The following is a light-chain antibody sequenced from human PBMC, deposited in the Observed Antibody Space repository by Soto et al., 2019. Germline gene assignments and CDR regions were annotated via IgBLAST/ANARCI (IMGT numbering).Light chain of an antibody. CDR2: AAS. V-gene: IGKV1-12*01. CDR3: QQANSSPPT. J-gene: IGKJ1*01. CDR1: QDISSW. Sequence: IQMTQSPSSVSASVGDRVTITCRASQDISSWLAWYQQKPGKAPNLLIYAASSLQSGVPPRFSGSGFGTDFTLTISSLQPDDFATYYCQQANSSPPTFGQGTKVEV.